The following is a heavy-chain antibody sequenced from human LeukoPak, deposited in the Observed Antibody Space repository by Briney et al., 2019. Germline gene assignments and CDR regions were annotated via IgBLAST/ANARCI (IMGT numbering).Heavy chain of an antibody. Sequence: SETLSLTCTVSGGSISSSSYYWGWIRQPPGKGLEWIGSIYYSGSTYYNPSLKSRVTISVDTSKNQFSLKLSSVTAADTAVYYCARVRGGTMIDAFDTWGQGTMVTVSS. V-gene: IGHV4-39*07. CDR3: ARVRGGTMIDAFDT. J-gene: IGHJ3*02. CDR1: GGSISSSSYY. D-gene: IGHD3-22*01. CDR2: IYYSGST.